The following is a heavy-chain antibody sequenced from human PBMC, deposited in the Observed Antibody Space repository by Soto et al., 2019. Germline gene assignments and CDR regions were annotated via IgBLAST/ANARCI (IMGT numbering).Heavy chain of an antibody. J-gene: IGHJ4*02. D-gene: IGHD3-9*01. CDR2: IYYSGST. CDR3: ARREPYDILTGYYHFDY. Sequence: SETLSLTCSVSGGSISSSSYYWGWIRQPPGKGLEWIGNIYYSGSTYYNPSLKSRITISVNTSKNKFYLKLSSVTAADTALYYFARREPYDILTGYYHFDYWGQGTLVTVSS. CDR1: GGSISSSSYY. V-gene: IGHV4-39*01.